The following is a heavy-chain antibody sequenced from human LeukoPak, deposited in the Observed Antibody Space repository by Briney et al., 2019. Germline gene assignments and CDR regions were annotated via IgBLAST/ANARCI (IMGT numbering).Heavy chain of an antibody. Sequence: SETLSLTCTVSGGSISSYYWSWIRQPPGKGLEWIGYIYYSGSTYYNPSLRSRVTISVDTSKNQFSLKLSSVTAADTAVYYCARSSEGRYYYDSSGFSYYHYMDVWGKGTTVTISS. J-gene: IGHJ6*03. CDR1: GGSISSYY. V-gene: IGHV4-59*01. CDR3: ARSSEGRYYYDSSGFSYYHYMDV. CDR2: IYYSGST. D-gene: IGHD3-22*01.